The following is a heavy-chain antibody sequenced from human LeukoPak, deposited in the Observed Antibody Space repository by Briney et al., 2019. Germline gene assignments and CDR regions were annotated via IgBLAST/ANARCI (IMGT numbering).Heavy chain of an antibody. CDR2: IYPGDSDT. CDR1: GYSFTSYW. Sequence: GESLKISGKGSGYSFTSYWIGWVGQMPGKGLDWMGIIYPGDSDTRYSPSFQGQVTISADKSISAAYLQWSSLKASDTAMYYCARGYGSGSYSHPINWFDPWGQGTLVTVSS. V-gene: IGHV5-51*01. J-gene: IGHJ5*02. D-gene: IGHD3-10*01. CDR3: ARGYGSGSYSHPINWFDP.